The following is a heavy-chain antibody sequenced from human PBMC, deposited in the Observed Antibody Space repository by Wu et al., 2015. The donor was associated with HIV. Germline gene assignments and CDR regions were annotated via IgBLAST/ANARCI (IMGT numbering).Heavy chain of an antibody. D-gene: IGHD3-10*01. V-gene: IGHV1-58*02. J-gene: IGHJ6*01. Sequence: QLQLEQSGPEVKKPETSVKVSCKASGLRLVTSVIQWVRQARGKRPEWVGRIVVGNGDTNYAQKFAERVTLTRDMSKNTVYLELRSLRSNDTAKYYCATRYPGSGSYTHYFFGMDVWGQGTAITVSS. CDR3: ATRYPGSGSYTHYFFGMDV. CDR1: GLRLVTSV. CDR2: IVVGNGDT.